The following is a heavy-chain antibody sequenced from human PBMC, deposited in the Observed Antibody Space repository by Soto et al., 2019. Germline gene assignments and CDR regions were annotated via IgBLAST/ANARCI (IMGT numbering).Heavy chain of an antibody. CDR1: GFTFSSYW. CDR2: IKQDGSEK. CDR3: ARGGYSSDDWFDP. Sequence: GGSLRLSCAASGFTFSSYWMSWVRQAPGKGLEWVANIKQDGSEKYYVDSVKGRFTISRDNAKNSLYLQMNSLRAEDTAVYYCARGGYSSDDWFDPWGQGTLVTVSS. J-gene: IGHJ5*02. D-gene: IGHD6-19*01. V-gene: IGHV3-7*05.